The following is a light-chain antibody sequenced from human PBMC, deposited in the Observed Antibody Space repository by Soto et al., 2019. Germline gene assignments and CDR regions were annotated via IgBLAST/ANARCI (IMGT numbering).Light chain of an antibody. J-gene: IGKJ1*01. CDR3: QQRSNWPRT. CDR2: DAS. V-gene: IGKV3-11*01. Sequence: EIVLTQSPGTLSLSPGETATLSCRASLSVASYLAWYQQKPGQAPRLLIFDASNRATGVPPRFSGSGSGTDFTLTIRSLEPEDFGVYYCQQRSNWPRTFGQGTTVQV. CDR1: LSVASY.